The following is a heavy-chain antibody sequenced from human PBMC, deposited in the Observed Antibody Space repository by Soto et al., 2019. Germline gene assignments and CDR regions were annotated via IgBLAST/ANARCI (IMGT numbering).Heavy chain of an antibody. V-gene: IGHV1-69*12. J-gene: IGHJ6*02. D-gene: IGHD3-3*01. CDR2: IIPIFGTA. CDR1: GGTFSNYA. CDR3: ARVGVHMSPTRYYYNMEV. Sequence: QVQLVQSGAEVKKPGSSVKVSCKASGGTFSNYAITWVRQAPGQGLEWMGGIIPIFGTANYAQKFQGRVRITADESTRPAYMALSSLRSEDTAVYYGARVGVHMSPTRYYYNMEVWGQGTTVTVSS.